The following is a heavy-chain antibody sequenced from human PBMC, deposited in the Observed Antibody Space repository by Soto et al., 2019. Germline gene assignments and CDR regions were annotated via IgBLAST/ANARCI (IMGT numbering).Heavy chain of an antibody. V-gene: IGHV2-26*01. J-gene: IGHJ6*02. CDR1: GFSLSEARMG. Sequence: QVTLKESGPVLVKPTETLTLTCTVSGFSLSEARMGVSWIRQPPGKALEWLAHIFSNDEKSYSTSLKSRLTISKDTSKSHVILTMTSMDPVDTATYYCARIADNGDSLVFYYSGMDVWGQGTTVTVSS. CDR3: ARIADNGDSLVFYYSGMDV. D-gene: IGHD4-17*01. CDR2: IFSNDEK.